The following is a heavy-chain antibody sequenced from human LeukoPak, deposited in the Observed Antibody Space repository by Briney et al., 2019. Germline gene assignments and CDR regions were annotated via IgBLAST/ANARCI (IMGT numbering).Heavy chain of an antibody. V-gene: IGHV3-21*01. J-gene: IGHJ6*04. Sequence: GRSLRLACATSGFTFSSYSMNCVRQAPGKGLEWVSSISSSSSYIYYADSVKGRFTISRDNAKNSLYLQMNSLRAEDTAVYYCASGTTGAGGMDVWGNGTTVAVSS. CDR1: GFTFSSYS. CDR2: ISSSSSYI. D-gene: IGHD4-17*01. CDR3: ASGTTGAGGMDV.